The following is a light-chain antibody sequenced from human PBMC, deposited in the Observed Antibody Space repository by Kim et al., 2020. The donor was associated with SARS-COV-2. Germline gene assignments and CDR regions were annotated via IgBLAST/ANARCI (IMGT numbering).Light chain of an antibody. CDR1: DVGSKG. V-gene: IGLV3-21*04. Sequence: APGQTAMITCGGNDVGSKGVNWYQQRPGQAPVLVSYYDGVRPSGIPERFSGSKSGNTATLTISRSEAGDEADYYCQVWDNGSDHVIFGGGTQLTVL. CDR3: QVWDNGSDHVI. J-gene: IGLJ2*01. CDR2: YDG.